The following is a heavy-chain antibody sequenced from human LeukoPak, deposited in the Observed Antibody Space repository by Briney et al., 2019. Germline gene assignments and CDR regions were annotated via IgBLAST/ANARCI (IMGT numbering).Heavy chain of an antibody. V-gene: IGHV5-51*01. D-gene: IGHD3-10*01. Sequence: GESLKISCKGSGYSFTSYWIGWVRQMPGKGLEWMGIIYPCDSDTRYSPSFQGQVTISADKSISTAYLQWSSLKASDTAMYYCARLFRPYYYGYYFDYWGQGTLVTVSS. CDR1: GYSFTSYW. J-gene: IGHJ4*02. CDR2: IYPCDSDT. CDR3: ARLFRPYYYGYYFDY.